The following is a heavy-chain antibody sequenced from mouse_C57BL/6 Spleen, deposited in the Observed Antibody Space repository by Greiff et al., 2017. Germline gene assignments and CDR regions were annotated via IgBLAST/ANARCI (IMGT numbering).Heavy chain of an antibody. CDR2: ISGGGGNT. CDR3: ARQNYYGSSYRYYFDY. D-gene: IGHD1-1*01. J-gene: IGHJ2*01. V-gene: IGHV5-9*01. CDR1: GFTFSSYT. Sequence: EVKLVESGGGLVKPGGSLKLSCAASGFTFSSYTMSWVRQTPEKRLEWVATISGGGGNTYYPDSVKGRFTISRDNAKNTLYLQLSSLRSEDTALYYCARQNYYGSSYRYYFDYWGQGTTLTVSS.